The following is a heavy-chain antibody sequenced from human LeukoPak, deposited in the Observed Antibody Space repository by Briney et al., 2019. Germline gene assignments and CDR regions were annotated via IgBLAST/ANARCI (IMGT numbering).Heavy chain of an antibody. V-gene: IGHV1-18*01. D-gene: IGHD5-12*01. CDR2: ISAYNGNT. Sequence: GASVKVSCKASGYTFTSYGISWVRQAPGQGLEWMGWISAYNGNTNYAQKLQGRVTMTTDTSTSTAYMELRSLRSDDTAVYYCARDWGYSGYGEEISASDIWGQGTMVTVSS. J-gene: IGHJ3*02. CDR1: GYTFTSYG. CDR3: ARDWGYSGYGEEISASDI.